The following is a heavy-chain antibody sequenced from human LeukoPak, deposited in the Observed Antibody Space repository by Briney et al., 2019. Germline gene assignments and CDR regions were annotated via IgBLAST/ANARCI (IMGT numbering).Heavy chain of an antibody. CDR3: AREGYYYGSGSYYITDAFDI. Sequence: PGGSLRLSCAASGFTFSSYSMNWVRQAPGKGLEWVSSISSSSSYIYYADSVKGRFTISRDNAKNSLYLQTNSLRAEDTAVYYCAREGYYYGSGSYYITDAFDIWGQGTMVTVSS. D-gene: IGHD3-10*01. CDR2: ISSSSSYI. J-gene: IGHJ3*02. V-gene: IGHV3-21*01. CDR1: GFTFSSYS.